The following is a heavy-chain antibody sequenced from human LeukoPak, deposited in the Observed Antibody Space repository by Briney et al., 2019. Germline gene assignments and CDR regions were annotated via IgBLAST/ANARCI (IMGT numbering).Heavy chain of an antibody. CDR1: GGSISSYY. Sequence: PSETLSLTCTVSGGSISSYYWSWIRQPAGKGLEWIGRIYTSGSTNYNPSLKSRVTMSVDTSKNQFSLKLSSVTAADTAVYYCASAPIVVVPAAIMSWFDPWGQGTLVTVSS. J-gene: IGHJ5*02. CDR3: ASAPIVVVPAAIMSWFDP. D-gene: IGHD2-2*01. CDR2: IYTSGST. V-gene: IGHV4-4*07.